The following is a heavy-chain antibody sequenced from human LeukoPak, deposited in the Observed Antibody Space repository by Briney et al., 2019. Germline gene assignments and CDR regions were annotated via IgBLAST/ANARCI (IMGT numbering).Heavy chain of an antibody. Sequence: GGSLRLSCAASGFTFSSYAVSWVRQAPGKGLEWVSYISSSGSTIYYADSVKGRFTISRDNAKNSLYLQMNSLRAEDTAVYYCAREVLSGYDSHDWFDPWGQGTLVTVSS. CDR1: GFTFSSYA. J-gene: IGHJ5*02. CDR2: ISSSGSTI. V-gene: IGHV3-48*04. CDR3: AREVLSGYDSHDWFDP. D-gene: IGHD5-12*01.